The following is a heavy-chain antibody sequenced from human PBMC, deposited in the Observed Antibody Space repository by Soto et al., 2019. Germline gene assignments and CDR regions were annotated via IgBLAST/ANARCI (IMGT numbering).Heavy chain of an antibody. V-gene: IGHV1-46*01. CDR3: ARDQAVAGDYYYYGMDV. CDR1: GYTFTSYY. CDR2: INPSGGST. Sequence: ASVKVYCKASGYTFTSYYMHWVRQAPGQGLEWMGIINPSGGSTSYAQKFQGRVTMTRDTSTSTVYMELSSLRTEDTAVYYCARDQAVAGDYYYYGMDVWGQGTTVTVSS. J-gene: IGHJ6*02. D-gene: IGHD6-19*01.